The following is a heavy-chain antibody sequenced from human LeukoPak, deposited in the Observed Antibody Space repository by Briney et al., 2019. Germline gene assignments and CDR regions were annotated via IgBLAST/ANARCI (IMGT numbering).Heavy chain of an antibody. V-gene: IGHV1-58*01. CDR2: IVVGSGNT. CDR3: AAEDDFWSGGDLTFDF. J-gene: IGHJ4*02. Sequence: ASVKVSCKASGFTFTSSAVQWVRQARGQRLEWIGWIVVGSGNTNYAQKFQERVTITRDMSTSTAYMELSSLRSEDTAVYYCAAEDDFWSGGDLTFDFWGQGTLVTVSS. D-gene: IGHD3-3*01. CDR1: GFTFTSSA.